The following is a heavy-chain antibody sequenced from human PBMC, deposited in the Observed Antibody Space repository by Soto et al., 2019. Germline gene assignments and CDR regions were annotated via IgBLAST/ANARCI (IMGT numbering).Heavy chain of an antibody. CDR1: GYTFTSYG. D-gene: IGHD3-10*01. CDR2: ISAYNGNT. J-gene: IGHJ4*02. V-gene: IGHV1-18*04. CDR3: AGGINYYGSGSFDY. Sequence: ASVKVSCKASGYTFTSYGISWVRQAPGQGLEWMGWISAYNGNTNYAQKLQGRVTMTTDTSTSTAYMELRSLRSDDTAVYYCAGGINYYGSGSFDYWGQGTLVTVSS.